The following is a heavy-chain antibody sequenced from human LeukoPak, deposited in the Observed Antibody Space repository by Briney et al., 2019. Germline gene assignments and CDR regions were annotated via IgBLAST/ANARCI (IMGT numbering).Heavy chain of an antibody. CDR1: GGSISSGGYY. J-gene: IGHJ4*02. Sequence: PSETLSLTCTVSGGSISSGGYYWSWIRQPPGKGLEWIGYIYYSGITNYNPSLKSRVTISLDTSKNQFSLKLSSVTAADTAMYYCAREAGGYSSGRVRKSPVPFDYWGQGTLVTVSS. V-gene: IGHV4-61*08. D-gene: IGHD6-19*01. CDR2: IYYSGIT. CDR3: AREAGGYSSGRVRKSPVPFDY.